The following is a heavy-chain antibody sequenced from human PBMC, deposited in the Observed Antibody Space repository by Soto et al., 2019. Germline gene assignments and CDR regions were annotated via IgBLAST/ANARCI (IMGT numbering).Heavy chain of an antibody. Sequence: GGSLRLSCAASGFSFNSKWMTWVRQAPGKGLEWVANIKHDGSEKYYVDSMKGRFTISRDNAKNSLYLQMNSLRAEDTAVYYCAKDGTPYGSGSYYKYWGQGTLVTVSS. D-gene: IGHD3-10*01. CDR1: GFSFNSKW. V-gene: IGHV3-7*05. CDR3: AKDGTPYGSGSYYKY. CDR2: IKHDGSEK. J-gene: IGHJ4*02.